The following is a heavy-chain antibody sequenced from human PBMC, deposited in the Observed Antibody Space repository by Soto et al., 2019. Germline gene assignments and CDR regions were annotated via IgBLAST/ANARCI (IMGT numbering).Heavy chain of an antibody. J-gene: IGHJ3*02. CDR2: IIPIFGTV. D-gene: IGHD1-20*01. CDR3: ARPLVPSITGTTPHAFDI. Sequence: QVQLVQSGPEVKEPGSSVKVSCKASGGTYRSYAITWVRQAPGHGLESMGGIIPIFGTVNYAKKFQGRVTITADETTSTAYMELSRLRSDDTAVYYCARPLVPSITGTTPHAFDIWGQGTKVTVSS. CDR1: GGTYRSYA. V-gene: IGHV1-69*01.